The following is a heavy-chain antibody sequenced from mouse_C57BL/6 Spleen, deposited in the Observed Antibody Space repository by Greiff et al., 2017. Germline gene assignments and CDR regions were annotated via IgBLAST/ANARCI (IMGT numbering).Heavy chain of an antibody. Sequence: DVKLVESEGGLVQPGSSMKLSCTASGFTFSDYYMAWVRQVPEKGLEWVANINYDGSSTYYLDSLKSRFIISRDNAKNILYLQMSSLKSEDTATYYCARDGGGTGFDYWGQGTTLTVSS. D-gene: IGHD4-1*01. CDR2: INYDGSST. V-gene: IGHV5-16*01. CDR1: GFTFSDYY. J-gene: IGHJ2*01. CDR3: ARDGGGTGFDY.